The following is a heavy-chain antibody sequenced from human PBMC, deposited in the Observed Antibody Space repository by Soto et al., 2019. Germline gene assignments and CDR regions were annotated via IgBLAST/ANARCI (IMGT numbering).Heavy chain of an antibody. J-gene: IGHJ3*01. CDR2: ITPYNGDT. D-gene: IGHD1-1*01. V-gene: IGHV1-18*01. Sequence: QVQLVQSGAEVKNPGASVKVSCKASNYLFGAFGISWVRQAPGQGLEWMGWITPYNGDTHYAEKFQDRVTMSADKSTTTAYMEVRSLTTHDTAVYYCARISGCRHDFDVWGEGTVVTVSS. CDR3: ARISGCRHDFDV. CDR1: NYLFGAFG.